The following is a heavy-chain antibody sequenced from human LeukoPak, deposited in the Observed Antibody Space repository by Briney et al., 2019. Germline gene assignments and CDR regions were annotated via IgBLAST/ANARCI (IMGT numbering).Heavy chain of an antibody. CDR1: GGSISSGSYY. CDR2: MYTSGST. Sequence: PSETLSLTCTVSGGSISSGSYYWSWIRQPAGKGLEWIGRMYTSGSTNYNPSLKSRVTISVDTSKNQFSLKLSSVTAADTAVYYCARAFTYDFWSGYHPNAFDIWGQGTMVTVSS. V-gene: IGHV4-61*02. CDR3: ARAFTYDFWSGYHPNAFDI. J-gene: IGHJ3*02. D-gene: IGHD3-3*01.